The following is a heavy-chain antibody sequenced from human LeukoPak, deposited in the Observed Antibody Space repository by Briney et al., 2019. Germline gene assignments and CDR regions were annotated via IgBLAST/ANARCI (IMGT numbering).Heavy chain of an antibody. CDR2: ISAYNGNT. D-gene: IGHD5-18*01. J-gene: IGHJ4*02. CDR1: GYTFTIYG. Sequence: GASVNVSCKASGYTFTIYGISWVRQAPGQGLEWMGWISAYNGNTNYAQKLQGRVTMTTDTSTSTAYMELRSLRSDDTAVYYCARDVQSGYSYAPIDYWGQGTLVTVSS. CDR3: ARDVQSGYSYAPIDY. V-gene: IGHV1-18*01.